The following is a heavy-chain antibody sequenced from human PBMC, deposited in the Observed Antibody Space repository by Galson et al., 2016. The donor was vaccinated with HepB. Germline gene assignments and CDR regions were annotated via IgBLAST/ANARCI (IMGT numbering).Heavy chain of an antibody. CDR3: AKDVGFGELLQNWFDP. J-gene: IGHJ5*02. Sequence: SLRLSCAASGFTFDNYGMNWVRQAPGKGLDWVSYISGSSSIIHYADSVRGRFTISRDNAKHSLYLQMNSLRVEDTAVYYCAKDVGFGELLQNWFDPWGQGTLVTVSS. CDR2: ISGSSSII. CDR1: GFTFDNYG. D-gene: IGHD3-10*01. V-gene: IGHV3-48*01.